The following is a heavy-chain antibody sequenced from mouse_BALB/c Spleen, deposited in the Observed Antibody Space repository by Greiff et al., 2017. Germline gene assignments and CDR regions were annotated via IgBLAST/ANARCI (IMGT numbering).Heavy chain of an antibody. D-gene: IGHD4-1*02. CDR3: ARGQLGRGFAY. CDR2: ISSGGSYT. CDR1: GFTFSSYA. J-gene: IGHJ3*01. V-gene: IGHV5-9-4*01. Sequence: VQLKESGGGLVKPGGSLKLSCAASGFTFSSYAMSWVRQSPEKRLEWVAEISSGGSYTYYPDTVTGRFTISRDNAKNTLYLEMSSLRSEDTAMYYCARGQLGRGFAYWGQGTLVTVSA.